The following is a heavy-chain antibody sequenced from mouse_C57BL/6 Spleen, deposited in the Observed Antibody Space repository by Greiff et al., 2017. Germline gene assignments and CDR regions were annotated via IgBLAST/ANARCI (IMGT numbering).Heavy chain of an antibody. Sequence: QVQLQQPGAELVKPGASVKVSCKASGYTFTSYWMHWVKQRPGQGLEWIGRIHPSDSDTNYNQKFKGKATLTVDKSSSTAYMQLRSLTSEDSAVYYGAISPNYDGNSDWYFGGWGTGATVTVSS. CDR1: GYTFTSYW. CDR3: AISPNYDGNSDWYFGG. CDR2: IHPSDSDT. V-gene: IGHV1-74*01. J-gene: IGHJ1*03. D-gene: IGHD1-1*01.